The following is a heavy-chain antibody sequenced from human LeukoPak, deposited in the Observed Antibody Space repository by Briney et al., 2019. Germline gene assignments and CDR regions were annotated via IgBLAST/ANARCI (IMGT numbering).Heavy chain of an antibody. Sequence: ETLSLTCTVSGGSISGSSYYWGWIRQPPGKGLEWVSAISGSGGSTYYADSVKGRFTISRDNSKNTLYLQMTSLRAEDTAVYYCANVPEVAQGMVAFDIWAQGTMLPVSS. V-gene: IGHV3-23*01. CDR1: GGSISGSSYY. J-gene: IGHJ3*02. D-gene: IGHD5-12*01. CDR3: ANVPEVAQGMVAFDI. CDR2: ISGSGGST.